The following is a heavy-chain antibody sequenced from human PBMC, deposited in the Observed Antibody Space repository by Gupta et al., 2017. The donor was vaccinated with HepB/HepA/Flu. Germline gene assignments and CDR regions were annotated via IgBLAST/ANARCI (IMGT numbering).Heavy chain of an antibody. D-gene: IGHD6-19*01. CDR1: GFTFSSYA. J-gene: IGHJ2*01. CDR3: AKDGGKQWLVRSRFWYFDL. Sequence: EVQLLESGGGLVQPGGSLRLSCAASGFTFSSYAMRWVRHAPGKGLEWVSAISGSGGSTYYADSVKGRFTISRDNSKNTLYLQMNSLRAEDTAVYYCAKDGGKQWLVRSRFWYFDLWGRGTLVTVSS. CDR2: ISGSGGST. V-gene: IGHV3-23*01.